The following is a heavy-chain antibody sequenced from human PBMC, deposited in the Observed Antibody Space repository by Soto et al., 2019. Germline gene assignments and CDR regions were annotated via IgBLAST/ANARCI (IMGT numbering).Heavy chain of an antibody. Sequence: SETLSLTCTVSGGSISSSSYYWGWIRQPPGKGLEWIGSIYYSGSTYYNPSLKSRVTISVDTSKNQFSLKLSSVTAADTAVYYCAASCVACGGFNYYGMDVWGQGTTVTVSS. CDR3: AASCVACGGFNYYGMDV. D-gene: IGHD2-21*01. J-gene: IGHJ6*02. CDR1: GGSISSSSYY. V-gene: IGHV4-39*07. CDR2: IYYSGST.